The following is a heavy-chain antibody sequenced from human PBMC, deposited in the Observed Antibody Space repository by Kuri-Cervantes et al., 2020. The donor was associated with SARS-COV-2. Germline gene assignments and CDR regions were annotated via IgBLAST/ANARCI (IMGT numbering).Heavy chain of an antibody. D-gene: IGHD3-22*01. CDR2: IYPSDSDT. CDR3: ARQKFHYYDSSGYQGATDY. Sequence: GESLKISCKGSGYSFTSYWIGWVRQMPGKGLEWMGIIYPSDSDTRYSPSFQGQVTISADKSISTAYLQWSSLKASDTAMYYCARQKFHYYDSSGYQGATDYWGQGTLVTVSS. CDR1: GYSFTSYW. J-gene: IGHJ4*02. V-gene: IGHV5-51*01.